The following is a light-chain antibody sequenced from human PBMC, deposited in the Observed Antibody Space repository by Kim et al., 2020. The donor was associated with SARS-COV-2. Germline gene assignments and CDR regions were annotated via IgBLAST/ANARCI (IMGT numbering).Light chain of an antibody. CDR1: HSVNNN. Sequence: LPVCPGVRATLSGSASHSVNNNLAWYQPRPVPAPRLLIHGALTRATGIQGRYSGSGSGTEFTLTISSLQSEDFAVYYWQQYYIWYTFGQGTKLEI. V-gene: IGKV3-15*01. CDR3: QQYYIWYT. CDR2: GAL. J-gene: IGKJ2*01.